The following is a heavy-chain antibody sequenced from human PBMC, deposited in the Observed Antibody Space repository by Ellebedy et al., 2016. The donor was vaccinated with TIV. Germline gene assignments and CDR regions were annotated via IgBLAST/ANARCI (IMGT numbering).Heavy chain of an antibody. CDR1: GFTFSSYA. CDR3: VTDPDGGPVDY. CDR2: IKRKTDGGTT. Sequence: GESLKISCAASGFTFSSYAMSWVRQAPGKGLEWVGRIKRKTDGGTTDYAAPVKGSFTITRDDRKNTLYLQMDTLKTEDTAVYYCVTDPDGGPVDYWGQGTLVTVSS. V-gene: IGHV3-15*01. D-gene: IGHD1-14*01. J-gene: IGHJ4*02.